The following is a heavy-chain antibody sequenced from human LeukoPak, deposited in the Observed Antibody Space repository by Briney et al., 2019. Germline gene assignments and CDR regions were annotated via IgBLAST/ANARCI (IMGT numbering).Heavy chain of an antibody. V-gene: IGHV3-66*01. CDR3: ARYYYDSSGYQALFDY. D-gene: IGHD3-22*01. CDR1: GFTVSSNY. CDR2: IYSGGST. Sequence: GGSLRLSCAASGFTVSSNYMSWVRQAPGKGLEWVSVIYSGGSTYYADSVKGRFTISRDNSKNTLYLQMNSLRAEDTAVYYCARYYYDSSGYQALFDYRGQGTLVTVSS. J-gene: IGHJ4*02.